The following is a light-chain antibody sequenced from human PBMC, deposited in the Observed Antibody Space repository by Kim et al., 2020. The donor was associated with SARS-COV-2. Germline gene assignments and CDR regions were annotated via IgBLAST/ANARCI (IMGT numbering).Light chain of an antibody. Sequence: APGTTARMTCGGNNIGSKSVPWYQQKPGQAPVLVIYYDSDRPSGIPERFSGSNSGNTATLTISRVEAGDEADYYCQVWDSSSDHRVFGGGTQLTVL. CDR2: YDS. CDR1: NIGSKS. V-gene: IGLV3-21*04. J-gene: IGLJ3*02. CDR3: QVWDSSSDHRV.